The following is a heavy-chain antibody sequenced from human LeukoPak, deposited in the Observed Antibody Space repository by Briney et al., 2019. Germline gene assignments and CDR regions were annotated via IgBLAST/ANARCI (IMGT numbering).Heavy chain of an antibody. J-gene: IGHJ3*02. D-gene: IGHD1-20*01. CDR3: ATGQRYNWDDDAVDM. CDR2: IITSSDST. V-gene: IGHV3-23*01. Sequence: GGSLRLSCAASGFTFSSYGMSWVRQAPGKGLEWVSRIITSSDSTYYAASVKGRFTISRDNSKNTLYLQMNSLRAEDTAIYYCATGQRYNWDDDAVDMWGQGTMVIVSS. CDR1: GFTFSSYG.